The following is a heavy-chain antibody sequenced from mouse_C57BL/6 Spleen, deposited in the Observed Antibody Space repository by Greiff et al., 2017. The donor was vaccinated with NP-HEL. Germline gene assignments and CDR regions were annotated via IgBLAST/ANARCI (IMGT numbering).Heavy chain of an antibody. CDR2: IWSGGST. J-gene: IGHJ3*01. Sequence: VKLQESGPGLVQPSQSLSITCTVSGFSLTSYGVHWVRQSPGKGLAWLGVIWSGGSTDYNAAFMSRLSITKDNSKSQVFFKMNSLQADDTAIYYCAKNNREGFAYWGQGTLVTVSA. CDR3: AKNNREGFAY. V-gene: IGHV2-5*01. CDR1: GFSLTSYG.